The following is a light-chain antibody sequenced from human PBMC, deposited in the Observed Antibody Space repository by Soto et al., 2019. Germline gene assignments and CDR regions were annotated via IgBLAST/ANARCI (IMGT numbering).Light chain of an antibody. CDR1: QSISSY. V-gene: IGKV3-11*01. Sequence: EVVLTQSPDTLSLPPGERATLSCRASQSISSYLAWYQQKPGQAPRLLIYDASSRATGIPARFSGSGSGTDFTLTISSLEPEDFAVYYCQQLTDWPPQWTFGQGTKGESK. CDR2: DAS. CDR3: QQLTDWPPQWT. J-gene: IGKJ1*01.